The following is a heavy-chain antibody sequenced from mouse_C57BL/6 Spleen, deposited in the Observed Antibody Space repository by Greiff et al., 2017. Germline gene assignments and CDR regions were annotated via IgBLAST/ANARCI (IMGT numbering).Heavy chain of an antibody. CDR3: ARSGDYAMDY. D-gene: IGHD3-1*01. CDR1: GFTFSDYG. CDR2: ISSGSSTI. Sequence: DVKLVESGGGLVKPGGSLKLSCAASGFTFSDYGMHWVRQAPEKGLEWVAYISSGSSTIYYADTVKGRFTISRDNAKNTLFLQMTSLRSEETAMYYCARSGDYAMDYWGQGTSVTVSS. J-gene: IGHJ4*01. V-gene: IGHV5-17*01.